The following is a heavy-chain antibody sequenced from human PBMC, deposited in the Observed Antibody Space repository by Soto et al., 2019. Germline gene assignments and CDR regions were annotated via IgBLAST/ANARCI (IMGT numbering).Heavy chain of an antibody. D-gene: IGHD2-2*01. CDR2: IKSKTDGGTT. CDR3: TTDPRCISNSCRIED. Sequence: GGSLRLSCAASGFTFSNAWMNWVRQAPGKGLEWAGRIKSKTDGGTTDYAAPVKGRFTISRDDSKNTLYLQMNSLNTEDTAVYYCTTDPRCISNSCRIEDWGQGTPVTVSS. CDR1: GFTFSNAW. V-gene: IGHV3-15*07. J-gene: IGHJ4*02.